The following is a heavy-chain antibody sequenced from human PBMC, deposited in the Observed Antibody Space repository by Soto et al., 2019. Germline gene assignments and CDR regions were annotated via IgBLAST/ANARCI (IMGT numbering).Heavy chain of an antibody. V-gene: IGHV3-21*01. D-gene: IGHD2-2*01. Sequence: PGGSLRLSCAASGFTFSSYSMNWVRQAPGKGLEWVSSISSSSSYIYYADSVKGRFTISRDSAKNSLYLQMNSLRAEDTAVYYCARPLQHAYHYYYYYGMDVWGQGTTVTVSS. J-gene: IGHJ6*02. CDR1: GFTFSSYS. CDR3: ARPLQHAYHYYYYYGMDV. CDR2: ISSSSSYI.